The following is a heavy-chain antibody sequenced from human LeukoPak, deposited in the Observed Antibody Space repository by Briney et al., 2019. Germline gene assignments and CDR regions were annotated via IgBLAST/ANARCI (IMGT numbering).Heavy chain of an antibody. CDR3: TRRGNSYSTIDH. J-gene: IGHJ4*02. D-gene: IGHD5-18*01. CDR1: GFTFDVYS. V-gene: IGHV3-49*04. CDR2: IRNTIYGETT. Sequence: GRSLRLSCAASGFTFDVYSITWVRQAPGKGLEGVGFIRNTIYGETTEYAASVKGRFTISRDNSKSIAYLQMNSLKTEDTGVYYCTRRGNSYSTIDHWGQGTLVTASS.